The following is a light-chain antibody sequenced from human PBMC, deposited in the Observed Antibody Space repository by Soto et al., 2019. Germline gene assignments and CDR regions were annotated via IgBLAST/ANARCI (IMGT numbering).Light chain of an antibody. J-gene: IGKJ1*01. CDR1: QGIRNY. V-gene: IGKV1-27*01. CDR3: QKYDSAPWT. CDR2: IAS. Sequence: DIHMTQSPSSVSASVGAEVTITCRASQGIRNYLAWYQQTPGQVPNLVIHIASTLPSGVPSRFSGSGSGKDFTLTISSLQHEDVATYYCQKYDSAPWTFGQGTKVDIK.